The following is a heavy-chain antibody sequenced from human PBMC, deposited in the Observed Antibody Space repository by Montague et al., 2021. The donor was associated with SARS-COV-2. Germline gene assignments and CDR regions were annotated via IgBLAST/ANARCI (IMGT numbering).Heavy chain of an antibody. D-gene: IGHD4-11*01. V-gene: IGHV6-1*01. CDR3: ARMPVGSKYYFDF. CDR1: GDSVSSNIAT. Sequence: CAISGDSVSSNIATWNWIRQSPSRGLEWLGRTYYRSKWYNDYAESVKSRITIDSDTSKHQFSLHLNSVTPEDTAVYYCARMPVGSKYYFDFWGQGTLVTVSS. J-gene: IGHJ4*02. CDR2: TYYRSKWYN.